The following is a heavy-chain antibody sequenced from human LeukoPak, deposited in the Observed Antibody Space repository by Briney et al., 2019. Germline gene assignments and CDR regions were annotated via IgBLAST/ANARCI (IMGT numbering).Heavy chain of an antibody. J-gene: IGHJ4*02. CDR2: ISSSSSYI. Sequence: GGSLRLSCAASGFTFSSYSMNWVRQAPGKGLEWVSSISSSSSYIYYADSVKGRFTISRDNAKNSLYLQMNSLRAEDTAVYYCARGPYGSGSYGYWGQGTLVTVSS. CDR1: GFTFSSYS. V-gene: IGHV3-21*01. CDR3: ARGPYGSGSYGY. D-gene: IGHD3-10*01.